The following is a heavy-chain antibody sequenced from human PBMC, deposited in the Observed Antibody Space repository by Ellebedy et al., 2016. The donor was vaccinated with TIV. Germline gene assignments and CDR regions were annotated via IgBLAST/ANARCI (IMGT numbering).Heavy chain of an antibody. D-gene: IGHD2-21*02. Sequence: ASVKVSXXASGYTFTSYGISWVRQAPGQGLEWMGWISAYNGNTNYAQKLQGRVTMTTDTSTSTAYMELRSLRSDDTAVYYCARGCGGDCYQFRAYYGMDVWGQGTTVTVSS. V-gene: IGHV1-18*04. J-gene: IGHJ6*02. CDR3: ARGCGGDCYQFRAYYGMDV. CDR1: GYTFTSYG. CDR2: ISAYNGNT.